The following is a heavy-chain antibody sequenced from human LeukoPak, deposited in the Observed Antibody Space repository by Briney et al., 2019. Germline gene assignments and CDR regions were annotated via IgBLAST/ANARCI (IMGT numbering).Heavy chain of an antibody. CDR1: GGSIRGYY. CDR2: IHYRGDT. D-gene: IGHD3-10*01. CDR3: ARHYGSGTYPLDY. Sequence: TSETLSLTCTVSGGSIRGYYWSWIRQPPGQGLEWIGYIHYRGDTKYSPSLKSRLSISVDMSKNQFSLRLTSVTAADTAVYYCARHYGSGTYPLDYWGQGNLVTVSS. V-gene: IGHV4-59*01. J-gene: IGHJ4*02.